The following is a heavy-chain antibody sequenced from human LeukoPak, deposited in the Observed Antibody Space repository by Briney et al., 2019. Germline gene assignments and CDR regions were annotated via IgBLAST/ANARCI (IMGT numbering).Heavy chain of an antibody. V-gene: IGHV4-38-2*01. Sequence: KPSETLSLTCAVSGYSISSGYYWGWIRQPPGKGLEWIGSIYHSGSTYYNPSLKSRVTISVDTSKNQFSLKLSSVTAADTAVYYCALNTGPGYWGQGTLVTVSS. CDR3: ALNTGPGY. CDR2: IYHSGST. D-gene: IGHD1-1*01. CDR1: GYSISSGYY. J-gene: IGHJ4*02.